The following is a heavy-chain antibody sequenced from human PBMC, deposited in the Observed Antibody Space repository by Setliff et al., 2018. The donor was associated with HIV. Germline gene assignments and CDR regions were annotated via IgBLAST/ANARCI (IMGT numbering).Heavy chain of an antibody. Sequence: SETLSLTCTVSGGSIRGHYWSWIRQPPGKGLEWIGTIYYSGSTYYKPSLKSRGTISVDTSKNQFYLKLNSVTAADSAVYYCARLDGSGSYYENAFDIWGQGAMVTVSS. D-gene: IGHD1-26*01. V-gene: IGHV4-59*11. CDR3: ARLDGSGSYYENAFDI. CDR1: GGSIRGHY. J-gene: IGHJ3*02. CDR2: IYYSGST.